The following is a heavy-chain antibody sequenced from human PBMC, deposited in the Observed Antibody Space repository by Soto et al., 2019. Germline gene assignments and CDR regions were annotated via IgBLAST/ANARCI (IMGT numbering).Heavy chain of an antibody. V-gene: IGHV3-23*01. J-gene: IGHJ4*02. CDR2: ISNTGGGT. CDR1: GFTSNNYA. CDR3: AKDRLAGNFDY. Sequence: GGSLRLSCAASGFTSNNYAMNWVRQAPGMGLEWVATISNTGGGTYYADSVRGRFTISRDNSKNTLYLQMSSLRVEDTAVYYCAKDRLAGNFDYWGQGTQVTVSS.